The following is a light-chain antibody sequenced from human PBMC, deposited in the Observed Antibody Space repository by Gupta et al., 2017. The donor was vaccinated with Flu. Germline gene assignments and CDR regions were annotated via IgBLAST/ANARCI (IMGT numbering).Light chain of an antibody. V-gene: IGLV2-14*01. CDR1: GTDVGGYNF. CDR2: EVN. J-gene: IGLJ3*02. Sequence: QPALTQPASVSGCPGTSITISCTGTGTDVGGYNFVSWYQQYPGKVPKLIISEVNNRPSGVSSRFSGSKFGNTAFLTISGLQAEDEADYYCNSYTHITTLGVFGGGTRLTVL. CDR3: NSYTHITTLGV.